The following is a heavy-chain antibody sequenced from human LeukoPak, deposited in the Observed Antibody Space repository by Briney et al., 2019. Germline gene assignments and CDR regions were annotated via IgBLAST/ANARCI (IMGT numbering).Heavy chain of an antibody. CDR2: ISYGGSNK. V-gene: IGHV3-30*18. CDR3: AKDLRRRYYFGSGSRGGTFDI. J-gene: IGHJ3*02. Sequence: PGGSLRLSCAASGFMFSNYGMQWVRQAPGKGLEWVAVISYGGSNKYYADSVKGRFTISGDNSKNTLYLQMNSLSAEDTAVYYCAKDLRRRYYFGSGSRGGTFDIWGQGTMVTVSS. D-gene: IGHD3-10*01. CDR1: GFMFSNYG.